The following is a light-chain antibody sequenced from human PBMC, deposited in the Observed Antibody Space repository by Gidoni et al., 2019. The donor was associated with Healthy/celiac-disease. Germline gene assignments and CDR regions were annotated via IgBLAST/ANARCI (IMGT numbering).Light chain of an antibody. CDR1: SSNIGNNA. Sequence: QSVLTKPPSVSEAPRQRVTISCSGSSSNIGNNAVNWYHQLPGKAPKLLIYYDDLLPSGVSDRFSGSKSGTSASLAISGLQSEDEADYYCAAWDDSLNGPVFGGGTKLTVL. CDR2: YDD. CDR3: AAWDDSLNGPV. J-gene: IGLJ2*01. V-gene: IGLV1-36*01.